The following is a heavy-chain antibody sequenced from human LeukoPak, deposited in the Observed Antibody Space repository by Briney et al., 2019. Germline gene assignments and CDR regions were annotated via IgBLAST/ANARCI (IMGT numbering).Heavy chain of an antibody. J-gene: IGHJ4*02. V-gene: IGHV3-9*01. D-gene: IGHD6-19*01. CDR2: ISWNSGSI. CDR3: AKAPGYSSTRDYFDY. Sequence: GGSLRLSCAASGFTFDDYAMHWVRQAPGKGLEWVSGISWNSGSIGYADSVKGRFTISRDNAKNSLYLQMNSLRAEDTALYYCAKAPGYSSTRDYFDYWGQGTLVTVSS. CDR1: GFTFDDYA.